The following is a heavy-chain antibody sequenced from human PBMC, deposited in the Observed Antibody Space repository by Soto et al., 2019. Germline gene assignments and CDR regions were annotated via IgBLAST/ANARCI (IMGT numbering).Heavy chain of an antibody. V-gene: IGHV4-31*03. J-gene: IGHJ6*03. D-gene: IGHD3-16*01. CDR2: IYYSGST. CDR3: ARDRGDYIWGKDYYMDV. CDR1: SGSISSGGYY. Sequence: SETLSLTCTVCSGSISSGGYYWSWIRQHPGKGLEWIGYIYYSGSTYYNPSLKSRVTISVDTSKNQFSLKLSSVTAADTAVYYCARDRGDYIWGKDYYMDVWGKGTTVTVSS.